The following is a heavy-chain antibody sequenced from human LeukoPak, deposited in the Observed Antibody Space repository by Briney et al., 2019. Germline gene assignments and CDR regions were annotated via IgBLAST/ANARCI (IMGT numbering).Heavy chain of an antibody. D-gene: IGHD4-17*01. CDR2: IYSGGST. Sequence: PGGSLRLSCAASGFTVSSNYMSWVRQAPGKGLEWVSVIYSGGSTYYADSVKGRFTISRDNSKNTLYLQMNSLRAEDTAVYYCAKALTTVHDAFDIWGQGTMVTVSS. CDR1: GFTVSSNY. J-gene: IGHJ3*02. V-gene: IGHV3-53*01. CDR3: AKALTTVHDAFDI.